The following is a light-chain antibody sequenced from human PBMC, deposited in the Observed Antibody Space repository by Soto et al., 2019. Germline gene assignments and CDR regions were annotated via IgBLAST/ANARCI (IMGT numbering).Light chain of an antibody. CDR2: DVS. CDR1: SSDVGGYNY. J-gene: IGLJ1*01. V-gene: IGLV2-8*01. Sequence: QSVLTQPPSASGSPGQSVTISCTGXSSDVGGYNYVSWYQQHPGKAPKLMIYDVSKRPSGVPDRFSGSKSGNTASLTVSGLQAEDEADYYCSSYAGTHIVFGTGTKVTVL. CDR3: SSYAGTHIV.